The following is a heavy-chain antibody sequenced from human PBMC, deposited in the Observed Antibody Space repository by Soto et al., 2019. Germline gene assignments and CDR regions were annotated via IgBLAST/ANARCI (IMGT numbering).Heavy chain of an antibody. Sequence: EVPLLESGGGLVQPGGSLRLSCAASGVTFSSYAMSWVRQAPGKGLEWVSSVSGGGDSTNYIDSVKGRFTVSRDNSKNTLSLQMNSLRVEDTAVYYCAKVVGATTFWGQGILVTVS. CDR2: VSGGGDST. CDR1: GVTFSSYA. CDR3: AKVVGATTF. V-gene: IGHV3-23*01. J-gene: IGHJ4*02. D-gene: IGHD1-26*01.